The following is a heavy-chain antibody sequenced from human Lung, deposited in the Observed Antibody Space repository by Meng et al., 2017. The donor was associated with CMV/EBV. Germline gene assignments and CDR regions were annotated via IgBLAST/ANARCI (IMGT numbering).Heavy chain of an antibody. D-gene: IGHD4-11*01. Sequence: SCAASGFSVSGKYMSWVRQAPGKGLEWVSVIYSGGSTYYADSVKGRFTISRDNSKNTLYLQMNSLRAEDAAVYYCARAMNFAVTGFHSDFDPLGQGTLVTVSS. CDR2: IYSGGST. CDR3: ARAMNFAVTGFHSDFDP. J-gene: IGHJ5*02. CDR1: GFSVSGKY. V-gene: IGHV3-66*02.